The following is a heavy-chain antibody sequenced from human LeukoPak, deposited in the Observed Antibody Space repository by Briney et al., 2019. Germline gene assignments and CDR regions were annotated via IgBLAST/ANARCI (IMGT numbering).Heavy chain of an antibody. D-gene: IGHD6-19*01. CDR2: IIPIFGIA. V-gene: IGHV1-69*04. Sequence: SVKVSCKASGGTFSSYAISWVRQAPGQGLEWMGRIIPIFGIANYAQKFQGRVTITADKSTSTAYMELSSLRSEDTAVYYCARDGVRLLGAMAGNWFDPWGQGTLVTVSS. CDR3: ARDGVRLLGAMAGNWFDP. J-gene: IGHJ5*02. CDR1: GGTFSSYA.